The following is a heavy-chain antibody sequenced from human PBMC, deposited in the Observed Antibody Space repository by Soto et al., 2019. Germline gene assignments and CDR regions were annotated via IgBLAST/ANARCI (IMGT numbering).Heavy chain of an antibody. J-gene: IGHJ4*02. CDR1: GFTFSSYW. D-gene: IGHD3-10*01. CDR3: TRDIGGKGAY. CDR2: IDEYGSTI. V-gene: IGHV3-74*01. Sequence: EVQLVESGGGLVQPGGSLRLSCAASGFTFSSYWMHWVRQVPGKGLLWVSRIDEYGSTINYADSVRGRFTISRDNARNTLYVEMNSLRAEDTALYYCTRDIGGKGAYWGPGTLVTVSS.